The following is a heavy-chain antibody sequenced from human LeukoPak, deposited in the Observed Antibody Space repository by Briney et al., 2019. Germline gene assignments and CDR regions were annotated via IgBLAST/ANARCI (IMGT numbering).Heavy chain of an antibody. J-gene: IGHJ4*02. CDR1: GFTFSSYW. CDR2: IRQDGSVQ. Sequence: GGSLRLSCAASGFTFSSYWMSWVRQAPGKGLEWVANIRQDGSVQNYVDSVKGRFTISRDNPKNSVYLQMSSLRAEDTAVYYCFGTTPSRGFDLWGQGTLVTVSS. V-gene: IGHV3-7*01. D-gene: IGHD1/OR15-1a*01. CDR3: FGTTPSRGFDL.